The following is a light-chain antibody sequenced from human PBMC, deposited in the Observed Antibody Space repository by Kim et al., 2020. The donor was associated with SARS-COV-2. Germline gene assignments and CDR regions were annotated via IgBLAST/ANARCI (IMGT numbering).Light chain of an antibody. Sequence: DVQMTQSPPTLSASVGDRVTITCRAAQGINNDLAWFQQKPGKPPKLLIYKASILQSGVPSRFSGSGFGTEFTLAVSGLQPDDFGTYFCQQHNSLDSFGQGTKLEI. CDR3: QQHNSLDS. CDR2: KAS. V-gene: IGKV1-5*03. J-gene: IGKJ2*03. CDR1: QGINND.